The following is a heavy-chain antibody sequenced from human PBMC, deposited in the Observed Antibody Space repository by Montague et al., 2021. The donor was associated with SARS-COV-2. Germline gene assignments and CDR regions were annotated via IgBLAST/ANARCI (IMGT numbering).Heavy chain of an antibody. Sequence: SLSLSCAASGFTFSSYAMHWVRQAPGKGLEWVAVISYDGSNKYYADSVKGRFTISRDNSKNTLYLQMNSLRAEDTAVYYCAAPMVKDYWGQGTLVTVSS. CDR1: GFTFSSYA. J-gene: IGHJ4*02. CDR3: AAPMVKDY. CDR2: ISYDGSNK. V-gene: IGHV3-30-3*01. D-gene: IGHD5-18*01.